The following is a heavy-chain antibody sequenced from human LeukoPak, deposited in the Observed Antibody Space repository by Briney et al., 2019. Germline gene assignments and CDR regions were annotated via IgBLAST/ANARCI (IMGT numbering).Heavy chain of an antibody. CDR3: AKGGRYFDWSTGDY. D-gene: IGHD3-9*01. CDR1: GFTFSSYA. V-gene: IGHV3-33*06. CDR2: IWYDGSNK. Sequence: GRSLRLSCAASGFTFSSYAMHWVRQAPGKGLEWVAVIWYDGSNKYYADSVKGRFTISRDNSKNTLYLQMNSLRAEDTAVYYCAKGGRYFDWSTGDYWGQGTLVTVSS. J-gene: IGHJ4*02.